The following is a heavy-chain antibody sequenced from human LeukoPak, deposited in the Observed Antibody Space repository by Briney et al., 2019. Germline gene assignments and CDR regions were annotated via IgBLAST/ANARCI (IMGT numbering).Heavy chain of an antibody. J-gene: IGHJ4*02. CDR2: INSDGSST. Sequence: TGGSLRLSCAASGFTFSSYWMHWVRQAPGKGLVWVSRINSDGSSTSYADSVKGRFTISRDSSKNTLYLQMNSLRVEDTAVYYCVRAWHSSSWHKFDYWGQGTLVTVSS. CDR1: GFTFSSYW. V-gene: IGHV3-74*01. D-gene: IGHD6-13*01. CDR3: VRAWHSSSWHKFDY.